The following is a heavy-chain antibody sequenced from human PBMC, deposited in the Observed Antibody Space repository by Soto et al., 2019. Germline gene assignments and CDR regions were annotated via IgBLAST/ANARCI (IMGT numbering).Heavy chain of an antibody. CDR3: ARGSQWFGELRGGFDY. V-gene: IGHV4-31*03. CDR1: GGSISSGGYY. J-gene: IGHJ4*02. D-gene: IGHD3-10*01. Sequence: QVQLQESGPGLVKPSQTLSLTCTVSGGSISSGGYYWSWIRQHPGQGLEWIGYIYYSGSTYYNPSLKSRVTISVDTSKNQFSLKLSSVTAADTAVYYCARGSQWFGELRGGFDYWGQGTLVTVSS. CDR2: IYYSGST.